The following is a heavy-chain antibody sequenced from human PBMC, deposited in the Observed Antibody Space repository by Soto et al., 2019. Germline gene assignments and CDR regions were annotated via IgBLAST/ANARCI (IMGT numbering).Heavy chain of an antibody. D-gene: IGHD3-10*02. Sequence: SETLSLTCTVSGGSISSYYWSWIRQPPGKGLEWIGYIYYSGSTNYHPSLKSRVTISVDTSKNQFSLKLSSVTAADTAVEYCARYYYVEFHSWGQGTRVNVAS. CDR1: GGSISSYY. J-gene: IGHJ6*02. V-gene: IGHV4-59*01. CDR3: ARYYYVEFHS. CDR2: IYYSGST.